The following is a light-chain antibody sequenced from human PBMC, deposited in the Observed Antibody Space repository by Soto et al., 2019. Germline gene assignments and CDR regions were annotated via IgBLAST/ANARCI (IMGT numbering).Light chain of an antibody. V-gene: IGKV3D-20*02. CDR2: DAS. Sequence: EIVLTQSPGTLSLSPGERATLSCRASQSVSSSYLAWYQQKPGQAARLLIFDASNRATGIPARFSGSGSGTDFTLTISSLEPEDFAVYYCLQRSNWPLTFGGGTKVDIK. CDR3: LQRSNWPLT. J-gene: IGKJ4*01. CDR1: QSVSSSY.